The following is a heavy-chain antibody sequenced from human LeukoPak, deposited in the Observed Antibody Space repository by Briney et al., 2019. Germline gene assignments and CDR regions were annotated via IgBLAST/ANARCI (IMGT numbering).Heavy chain of an antibody. D-gene: IGHD1-7*01. CDR3: ARDLRPPEIYNWNYGSWFDP. V-gene: IGHV3-11*04. Sequence: PGGSLRLSCAASGFTFSNAWMSWVRQAPGKGLEWVSYISSSGSTIYYADSVKGRFTISRDNAKNSLYLQMNSLRAEDTAVYYCARDLRPPEIYNWNYGSWFDPWGQGTLVTVSS. J-gene: IGHJ5*02. CDR1: GFTFSNAW. CDR2: ISSSGSTI.